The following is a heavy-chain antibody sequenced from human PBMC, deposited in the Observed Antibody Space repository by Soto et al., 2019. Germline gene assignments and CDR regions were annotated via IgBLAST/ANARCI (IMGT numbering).Heavy chain of an antibody. J-gene: IGHJ6*02. V-gene: IGHV4-4*08. CDR2: VYSSGST. Sequence: QVQLQESGPGLVKPSETLSLTCNVSGGSISRFYWSWIRQPPGKEVEWIGYVYSSGSTSYHPSLKNRVTISVDTSKHQFSLRLNSVTAADTAVYYCARGHESSLYYGMDVWGQGTTVTVSS. D-gene: IGHD3-22*01. CDR1: GGSISRFY. CDR3: ARGHESSLYYGMDV.